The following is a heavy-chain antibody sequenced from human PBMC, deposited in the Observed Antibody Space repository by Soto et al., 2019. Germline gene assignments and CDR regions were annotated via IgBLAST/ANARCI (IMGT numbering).Heavy chain of an antibody. D-gene: IGHD3-10*01. J-gene: IGHJ3*02. CDR1: GYTFTSYA. V-gene: IGHV1-3*01. CDR2: INAGNGNT. Sequence: GASVKVSCKASGYTFTSYAMHWVRQAPGQRLEWMGWINAGNGNTKYSQKFQGRVTITRDTSASTAYMELSSLRSEDTAVYYCARDYYGSGSYYKGAFDIWGQGTMVTVSS. CDR3: ARDYYGSGSYYKGAFDI.